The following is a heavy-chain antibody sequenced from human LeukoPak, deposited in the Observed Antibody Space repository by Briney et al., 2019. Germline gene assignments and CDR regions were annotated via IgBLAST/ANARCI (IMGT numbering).Heavy chain of an antibody. CDR1: GYTFTSYG. CDR3: AGGLRYFDWQTDYYYGTDV. J-gene: IGHJ6*04. Sequence: ASVKVSCKASGYTFTSYGISWVRQAPGQGLEWMGWISAYNGNTNYAQKLQGRVTMTTDTSTSTAYMELRSLRSDDTAVYYCAGGLRYFDWQTDYYYGTDVWGKGTTVTVSS. V-gene: IGHV1-18*04. D-gene: IGHD3-9*01. CDR2: ISAYNGNT.